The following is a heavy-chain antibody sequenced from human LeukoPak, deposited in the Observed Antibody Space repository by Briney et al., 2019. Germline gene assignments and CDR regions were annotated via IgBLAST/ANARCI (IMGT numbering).Heavy chain of an antibody. CDR2: LYSGGST. V-gene: IGHV3-53*01. D-gene: IGHD2-15*01. Sequence: GGSLRLSCAASGFTVSSNYMTWVRQAPGKGLEWVSVLYSGGSTYYADSVKGRFTISRDNSKNTLYLQMNSLRAEDTAVYYCARDRGVVAQGAFDIWGQGTMVTVSS. CDR3: ARDRGVVAQGAFDI. J-gene: IGHJ3*02. CDR1: GFTVSSNY.